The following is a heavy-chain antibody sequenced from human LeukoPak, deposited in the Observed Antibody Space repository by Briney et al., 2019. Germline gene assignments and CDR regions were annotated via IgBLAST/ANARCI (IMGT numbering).Heavy chain of an antibody. Sequence: SETLSLTCTVSGGSISSYFWSWVRQPPGKGLEWIGYIYYSGSTNYNPSLKSRVTISVDTSKNPFSLKLSSVTAADTAVYYCASQLITMVRGVIRNWFDPWGQGTLVTVSS. D-gene: IGHD3-10*01. J-gene: IGHJ5*02. V-gene: IGHV4-59*12. CDR3: ASQLITMVRGVIRNWFDP. CDR1: GGSISSYF. CDR2: IYYSGST.